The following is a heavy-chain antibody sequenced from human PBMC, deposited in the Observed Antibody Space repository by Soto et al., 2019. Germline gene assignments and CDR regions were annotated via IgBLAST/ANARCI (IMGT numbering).Heavy chain of an antibody. Sequence: ETLSLTCTVSGGSVSSTSYYWTWIRQPPGKGLEWIGYIHYSGSTNYNPSLQSRVTISVDTSKNHFSLELTSVTAADTAVYYCARASEHLYFDYWGQGALVTVSX. CDR3: ARASEHLYFDY. CDR1: GGSVSSTSYY. D-gene: IGHD1-26*01. V-gene: IGHV4-61*01. CDR2: IHYSGST. J-gene: IGHJ4*02.